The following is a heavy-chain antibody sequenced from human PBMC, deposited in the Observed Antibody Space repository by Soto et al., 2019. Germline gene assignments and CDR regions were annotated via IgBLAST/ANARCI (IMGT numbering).Heavy chain of an antibody. CDR2: IYYSGST. CDR1: GGSISSGGYY. J-gene: IGHJ4*02. D-gene: IGHD5-18*01. Sequence: SETLSLTCTVSGGSISSGGYYWSWIRQHPGKGLEWIGYIYYSGSTYYNPSLKSRVTISVDTSKNQFSLKLSSVTAADTAVYYCATSGGEYSYGYFDYWGQGTLVTVSS. CDR3: ATSGGEYSYGYFDY. V-gene: IGHV4-31*03.